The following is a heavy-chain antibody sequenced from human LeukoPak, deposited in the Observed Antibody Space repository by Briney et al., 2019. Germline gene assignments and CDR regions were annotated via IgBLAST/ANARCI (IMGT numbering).Heavy chain of an antibody. V-gene: IGHV4-59*01. CDR1: GGSISSYF. Sequence: PSETLSLTCTVSGGSISSYFWSWIRQPPGKGLEWIGYISYSGSTDYNPSLKSRVTISVDTSKNQFSLKPTSVTAADTAVYYCARSEAPMVRGVIMVNWVDPWGQGTLVTVSS. CDR2: ISYSGST. J-gene: IGHJ5*02. D-gene: IGHD3-10*01. CDR3: ARSEAPMVRGVIMVNWVDP.